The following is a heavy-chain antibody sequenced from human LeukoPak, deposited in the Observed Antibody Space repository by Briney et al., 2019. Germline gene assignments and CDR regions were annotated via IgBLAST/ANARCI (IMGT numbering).Heavy chain of an antibody. J-gene: IGHJ4*02. CDR1: GGCISSHY. CDR2: IYYSGST. V-gene: IGHV4-59*11. D-gene: IGHD3-3*01. Sequence: PAETLSLTCTVSGGCISSHYWSWIRQPPGKGLEGSRYIYYSGSTNYNPSLKSRVTISVDTSKNQFSLKLSSVTAADAAVYYCARRRSGYFEYYFDYWGQGTLVTVSS. CDR3: ARRRSGYFEYYFDY.